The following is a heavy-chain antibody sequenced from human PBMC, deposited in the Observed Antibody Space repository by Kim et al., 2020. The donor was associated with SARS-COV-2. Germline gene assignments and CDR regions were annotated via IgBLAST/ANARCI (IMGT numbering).Heavy chain of an antibody. CDR2: IYYSGST. J-gene: IGHJ6*02. CDR3: ARGAEISSSLYGGLYYYGMDV. CDR1: GGSISSGGYY. V-gene: IGHV4-31*03. D-gene: IGHD6-13*01. Sequence: SETLSLTCTVSGGSISSGGYYWSWIRQHPGKGLEWIGYIYYSGSTYYNPSLKSRVTISVDTSKNQFSLKLSSVTAADTAVYYCARGAEISSSLYGGLYYYGMDVWGQGTTVTVSS.